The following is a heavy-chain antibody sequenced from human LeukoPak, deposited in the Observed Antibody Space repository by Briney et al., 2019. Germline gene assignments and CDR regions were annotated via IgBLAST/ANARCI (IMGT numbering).Heavy chain of an antibody. CDR3: ASQVVPAANY. CDR1: GFTFSSYA. J-gene: IGHJ4*02. D-gene: IGHD2-2*01. Sequence: GGSLRLSCAASGFTFSSYAMSWVRQAPGKGLEWVSYISSSSSTIYYADSVKGRFTISRDNAKNSLYLQMNSLRAEDTAVYYCASQVVPAANYWGQGTLVTVSS. V-gene: IGHV3-48*01. CDR2: ISSSSSTI.